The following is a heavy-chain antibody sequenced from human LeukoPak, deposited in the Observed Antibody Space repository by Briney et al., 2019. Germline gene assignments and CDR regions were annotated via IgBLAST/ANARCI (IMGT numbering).Heavy chain of an antibody. CDR3: ARANCNSSACRLDY. J-gene: IGHJ4*02. Sequence: PGRSLRLSCAASGFTFRSYWMHWVRQAPGKGLIWVSNINGDDSRTNYADSVKGRFTISRDNAKNTLDLQMNSLRAEDTAVYHCARANCNSSACRLDYWGQGTLVTVSS. V-gene: IGHV3-74*01. CDR1: GFTFRSYW. D-gene: IGHD2/OR15-2a*01. CDR2: INGDDSRT.